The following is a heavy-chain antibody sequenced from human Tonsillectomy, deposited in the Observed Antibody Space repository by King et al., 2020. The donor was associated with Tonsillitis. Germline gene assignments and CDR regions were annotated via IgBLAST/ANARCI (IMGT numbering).Heavy chain of an antibody. CDR3: ARRSDAPDAYYGMDV. CDR1: GFTFSHYD. D-gene: IGHD6-6*01. J-gene: IGHJ6*02. CDR2: VSYDGSKK. V-gene: IGHV3-30-3*01. Sequence: VQLVESGGGVVQPGRSLRLSCAASGFTFSHYDMHWVRQAPGKGLEWVAVVSYDGSKKYYADSVKGRFTLSRDNSENTLSLQMNSLRAEDTAVYYCARRSDAPDAYYGMDVWGQGTTVTVSS.